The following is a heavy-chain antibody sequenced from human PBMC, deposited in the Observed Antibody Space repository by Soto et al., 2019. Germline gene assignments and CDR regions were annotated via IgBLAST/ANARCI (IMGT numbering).Heavy chain of an antibody. CDR1: GFTFSTYW. Sequence: PGGSLRLSCVASGFTFSTYWMNWVRQAPGKGLEWVANIKEDGSEKSFEDSVKGRFTISRDNAESSLYLQMHSLRAEDTAAYYCARDLGRTAAGYYYYYAMDVWGQGTTVTVSS. CDR2: IKEDGSEK. CDR3: ARDLGRTAAGYYYYYAMDV. D-gene: IGHD2-2*01. V-gene: IGHV3-7*01. J-gene: IGHJ6*02.